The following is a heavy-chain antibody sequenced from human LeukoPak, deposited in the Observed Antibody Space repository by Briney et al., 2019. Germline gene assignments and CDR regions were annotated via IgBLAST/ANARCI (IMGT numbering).Heavy chain of an antibody. V-gene: IGHV3-74*01. J-gene: IGHJ4*02. CDR2: IDSDGSGT. CDR3: ARERGDSFDFDY. CDR1: GFTFSSYW. D-gene: IGHD5-18*01. Sequence: GALRLSCAASGFTFSSYWMHWVRQAPGKGLVWVSRIDSDGSGTSYADSVKGRFTISRDNARNTLYLQMNSLRADDTAVYYCARERGDSFDFDYWGQGTLVTVSS.